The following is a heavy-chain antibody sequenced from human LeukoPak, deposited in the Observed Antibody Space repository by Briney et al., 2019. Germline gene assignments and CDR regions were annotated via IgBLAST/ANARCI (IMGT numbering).Heavy chain of an antibody. D-gene: IGHD2-2*01. CDR3: ARDKAYCSSTSCSRWFDP. J-gene: IGHJ5*02. CDR1: GYTFTGYY. CDR2: INPNSGGT. Sequence: ASVKVSCNASGYTFTGYYMHWVRQAPGQGLEWMGWINPNSGGTNYAQKFQGRVTMTRDTSISTAYMELSRLRSDDTAVYYCARDKAYCSSTSCSRWFDPWGQGTLVTVSS. V-gene: IGHV1-2*02.